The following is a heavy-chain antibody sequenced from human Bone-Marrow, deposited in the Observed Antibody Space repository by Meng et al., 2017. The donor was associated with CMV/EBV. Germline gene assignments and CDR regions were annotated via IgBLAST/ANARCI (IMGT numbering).Heavy chain of an antibody. Sequence: SETLSLTCAVYGGSFSGYYWSWIRQPPGKGLEWIGEINHSGSTNYNPSLKSRVTISVDTSKNQFSLKLSSVTAADTAVYYCARVSKDYPHYYYYGMDVWGQGTTVTVSS. J-gene: IGHJ6*02. CDR2: INHSGST. CDR3: ARVSKDYPHYYYYGMDV. V-gene: IGHV4-34*01. CDR1: GGSFSGYY. D-gene: IGHD3-16*01.